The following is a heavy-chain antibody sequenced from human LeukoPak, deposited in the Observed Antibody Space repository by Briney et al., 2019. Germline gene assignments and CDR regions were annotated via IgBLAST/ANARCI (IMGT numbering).Heavy chain of an antibody. V-gene: IGHV3-48*03. CDR3: ARSNLVGATDI. J-gene: IGHJ4*02. CDR2: ISSSGSTI. D-gene: IGHD1-26*01. CDR1: GFTFDDYG. Sequence: GGSLRLSCAASGFTFDDYGMSWVRQAPGKGLEWVSYISSSGSTIYYADSVKGRFTISRDNAKNSLYLQMNSLRAEDTAVYYCARSNLVGATDIWGQGTLVTVSS.